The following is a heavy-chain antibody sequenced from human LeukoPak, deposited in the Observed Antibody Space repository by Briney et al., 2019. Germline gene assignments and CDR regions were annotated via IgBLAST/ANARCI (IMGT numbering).Heavy chain of an antibody. CDR3: ARDRGRVVVGAPTVFDY. D-gene: IGHD2-15*01. V-gene: IGHV1-2*02. J-gene: IGHJ4*02. Sequence: ASVKVSCKASGYTFTGYYMHWVRQAPGQGLEWMGWINPNSGGTNYAQKFQGRVTMTRDTSISTAYMELSRLRSDDTAVYYCARDRGRVVVGAPTVFDYLGQGTLVTVSS. CDR1: GYTFTGYY. CDR2: INPNSGGT.